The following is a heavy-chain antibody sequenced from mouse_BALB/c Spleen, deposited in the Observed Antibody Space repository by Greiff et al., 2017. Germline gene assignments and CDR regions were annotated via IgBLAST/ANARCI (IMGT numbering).Heavy chain of an antibody. Sequence: EVQVVESGGGLVQPGGSMKLSCVASGFTFSNYWMNWVRQSPEKGLEWVAEIRLKSNNYATHYAESVKGRFTISRDDSKSSVYLQMNNLRAEDTGIYYCTRNGNYAFAYWGQGTLVTVSA. CDR3: TRNGNYAFAY. D-gene: IGHD2-1*01. V-gene: IGHV6-6*02. CDR1: GFTFSNYW. J-gene: IGHJ3*01. CDR2: IRLKSNNYAT.